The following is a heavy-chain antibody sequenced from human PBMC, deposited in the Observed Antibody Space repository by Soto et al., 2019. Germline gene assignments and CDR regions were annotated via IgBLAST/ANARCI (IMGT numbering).Heavy chain of an antibody. CDR3: ARDKGYCSSTSCYYDYYMDV. CDR1: GFVFSSYH. D-gene: IGHD2-2*01. V-gene: IGHV3-48*01. J-gene: IGHJ6*03. CDR2: ISSSSDNI. Sequence: EVQLVESGGGLVQPGGSPRLSCAASGFVFSSYHMNWVRQAPGKGLEWISYISSSSDNIYYADSVRGRFTISRDNAKNSRYLQMNSLRAEDTAVYYCARDKGYCSSTSCYYDYYMDVWGKGTTVTVSS.